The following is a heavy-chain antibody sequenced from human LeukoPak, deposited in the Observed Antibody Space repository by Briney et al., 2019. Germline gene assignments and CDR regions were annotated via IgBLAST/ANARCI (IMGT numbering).Heavy chain of an antibody. J-gene: IGHJ4*02. CDR1: GYTFTSYD. CDR2: MNPNSGNT. D-gene: IGHD3-22*01. V-gene: IGHV1-8*01. CDR3: ARGGSYYYGSSGYFH. Sequence: ASVKVSCKASGYTFTSYDINWVRQATGQGLEWMGWMNPNSGNTGYAQKFQGRVTMTRNTSISTAYMELSSLRSEDTAVYYCARGGSYYYGSSGYFHWGQGTLVTVSS.